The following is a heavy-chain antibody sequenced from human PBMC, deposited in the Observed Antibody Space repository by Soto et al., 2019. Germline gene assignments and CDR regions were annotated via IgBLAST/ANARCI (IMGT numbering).Heavy chain of an antibody. Sequence: LXLSCAGYGGSCSVYYWSWIRQPPGKGLECIGEINHSGSTNYNPSLKSRVTISVDTSKNQFSLKLSSVTAADTAVYYCARGLMGYYGSGSYYRSFDYWGQGTLVTVSS. D-gene: IGHD3-10*01. CDR2: INHSGST. CDR1: GGSCSVYY. V-gene: IGHV4-34*01. CDR3: ARGLMGYYGSGSYYRSFDY. J-gene: IGHJ4*02.